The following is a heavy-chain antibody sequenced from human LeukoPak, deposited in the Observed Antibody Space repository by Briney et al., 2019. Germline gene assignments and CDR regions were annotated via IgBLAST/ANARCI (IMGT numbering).Heavy chain of an antibody. Sequence: SETLSLTCTVSGGSISSGDYYWSWIRQPPGKGLEWIGYIYYSGSTYYNPSLKSRVTISVDTSKNQFSLKLSSVTAADTAVYYCVRATGRGFDYWGQGTLVTVSS. J-gene: IGHJ4*02. D-gene: IGHD3-10*01. CDR2: IYYSGST. CDR1: GGSISSGDYY. V-gene: IGHV4-30-4*01. CDR3: VRATGRGFDY.